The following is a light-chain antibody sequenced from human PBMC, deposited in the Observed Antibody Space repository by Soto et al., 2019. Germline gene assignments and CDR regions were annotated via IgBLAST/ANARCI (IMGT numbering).Light chain of an antibody. CDR1: QSVSIN. CDR3: QPYNNWPLT. CDR2: GAS. V-gene: IGKV3-15*01. Sequence: EIVMTQSPATLSVSPGERATLSCRASQSVSINLAWYQQKPGQAPRLLIYGASTRATGIPARFSGSGSGTEFTLTISSLQSEDFAVYYCQPYNNWPLTFGGGTKVDIK. J-gene: IGKJ4*01.